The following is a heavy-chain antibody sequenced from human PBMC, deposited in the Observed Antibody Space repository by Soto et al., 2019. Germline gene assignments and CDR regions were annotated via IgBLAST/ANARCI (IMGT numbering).Heavy chain of an antibody. D-gene: IGHD3-10*01. CDR1: GGTFSSYA. V-gene: IGHV1-69*13. J-gene: IGHJ6*02. Sequence: SLKVSCKASGGTFSSYAISWVRQAPGQGLEWMGGIIPIFGTANYAQKFQGRVTITADESTSTAYMELSSLRSEDTAVYYCARDKDYGSGSPYYGMDVWGQGTTVTVSS. CDR2: IIPIFGTA. CDR3: ARDKDYGSGSPYYGMDV.